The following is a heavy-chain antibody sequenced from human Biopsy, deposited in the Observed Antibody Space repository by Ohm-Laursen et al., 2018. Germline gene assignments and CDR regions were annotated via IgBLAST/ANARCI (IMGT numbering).Heavy chain of an antibody. CDR2: ITGNGGRT. Sequence: GSLRLSCSASGFTFSDAWMNWVRQAPGKGLEWVSAITGNGGRTFYADSVKGRFSISRDNTRDTLSLQLNSLRVDDTGIYYCATLSRQQAADYWGQGTLVTVSS. CDR3: ATLSRQQAADY. V-gene: IGHV3-23*01. CDR1: GFTFSDAW. J-gene: IGHJ4*02. D-gene: IGHD6-13*01.